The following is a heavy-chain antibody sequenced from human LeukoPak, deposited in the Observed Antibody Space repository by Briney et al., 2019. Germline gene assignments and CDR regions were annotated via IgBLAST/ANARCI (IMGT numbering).Heavy chain of an antibody. D-gene: IGHD2-15*01. V-gene: IGHV5-51*01. J-gene: IGHJ4*02. Sequence: GESLKISCKGSGYSFTSYWIGWVRQMPGKGLEWMGIIYPGESDTRYSPSFQGQVTISADKSISTAYLQWSSLKASDTAMYYCARSPTNFNQYCSGGSCYSPGDYWGQGTLVTVSS. CDR3: ARSPTNFNQYCSGGSCYSPGDY. CDR2: IYPGESDT. CDR1: GYSFTSYW.